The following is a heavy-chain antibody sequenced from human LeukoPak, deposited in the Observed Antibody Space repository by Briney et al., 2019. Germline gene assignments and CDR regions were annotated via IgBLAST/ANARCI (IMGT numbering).Heavy chain of an antibody. J-gene: IGHJ4*02. CDR1: GGSISSSSYY. CDR3: ARQIVQYYYDSSGYFDY. V-gene: IGHV4-39*01. Sequence: SETLSLTCTVSGGSISSSSYYWGWIRQPPGKGLEWIGSIYYSGSTYYNPSLKSRVSISVDTSKNQFSLKLRSVTAADTAVYYCARQIVQYYYDSSGYFDYWGQGTLVTVSS. D-gene: IGHD3-22*01. CDR2: IYYSGST.